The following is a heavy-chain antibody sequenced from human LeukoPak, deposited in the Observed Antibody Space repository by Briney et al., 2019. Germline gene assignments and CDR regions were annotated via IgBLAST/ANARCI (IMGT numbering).Heavy chain of an antibody. J-gene: IGHJ3*02. CDR3: SRFYSSGWASGAFDI. V-gene: IGHV3-49*04. D-gene: IGHD3-22*01. CDR2: IRNKANGGIT. Sequence: GGSLRLSCKTSGFSFSDYAVSWVRQAPGKGLEWIGFIRNKANGGITEYAASVKGRFTISRDDSKTIAHLQMSSLKTEDAAVYYCSRFYSSGWASGAFDIWGQGTMVTVSS. CDR1: GFSFSDYA.